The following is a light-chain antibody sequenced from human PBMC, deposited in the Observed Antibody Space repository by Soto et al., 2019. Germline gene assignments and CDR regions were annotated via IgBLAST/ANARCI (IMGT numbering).Light chain of an antibody. CDR2: AAY. CDR3: QKYDNAPLT. Sequence: DIQMTQAPSSLSASVGDRVTITCRARQDISTYLAWYQQKPGKVPKLLISAAYTLQSGVPPRFSGSGSGTDFTLTISSRQPEDVATYYCQKYDNAPLTVGGGTKVEIQ. CDR1: QDISTY. V-gene: IGKV1-27*01. J-gene: IGKJ4*01.